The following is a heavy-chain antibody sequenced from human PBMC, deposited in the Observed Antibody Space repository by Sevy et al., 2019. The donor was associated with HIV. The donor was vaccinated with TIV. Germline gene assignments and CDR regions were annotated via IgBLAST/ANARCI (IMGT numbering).Heavy chain of an antibody. CDR2: INPNSGGT. V-gene: IGHV1-2*02. Sequence: ASVKVSCKASGYTFTGYYMHWVRQAPGQGLEWMGWINPNSGGTNYAQTFQGRVTMTRDTSISTAYMELSRLRSDDTAVYYCARETSIAAAGTHYYYYYGMDVWGQGTTVTVSS. D-gene: IGHD6-13*01. CDR1: GYTFTGYY. CDR3: ARETSIAAAGTHYYYYYGMDV. J-gene: IGHJ6*02.